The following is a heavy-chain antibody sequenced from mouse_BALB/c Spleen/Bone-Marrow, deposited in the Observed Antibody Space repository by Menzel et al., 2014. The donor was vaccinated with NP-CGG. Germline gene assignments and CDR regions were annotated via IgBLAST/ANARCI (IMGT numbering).Heavy chain of an antibody. CDR2: IYPGDGST. Sequence: VKLMESGPELVKPGAIVKISCKASGYTFTSYDINWVKQRPGQGLEWIGWIYPGDGSTKYNEKFKGKATLTADKSSSTAYMQLSSLTSENSAVYFCARSGDSSGYGFAYWGQGTLVTVSA. CDR1: GYTFTSYD. D-gene: IGHD3-2*01. V-gene: IGHV1S56*01. CDR3: ARSGDSSGYGFAY. J-gene: IGHJ3*01.